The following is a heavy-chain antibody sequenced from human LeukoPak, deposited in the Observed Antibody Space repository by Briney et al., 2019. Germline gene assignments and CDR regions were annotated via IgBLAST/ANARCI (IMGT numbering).Heavy chain of an antibody. CDR1: GFTFSSYS. CDR3: ARDPEIAHDSSGYYGTDY. V-gene: IGHV3-21*01. Sequence: KPGGSLSLSCAASGFTFSSYSMNWVRQASGKGLEWVSSISSSSSYIYYADSVKGRFTISRDNAKNSLYLQMNSLRAEDTAVYYCARDPEIAHDSSGYYGTDYWGQGTLVTVSS. J-gene: IGHJ4*02. CDR2: ISSSSSYI. D-gene: IGHD3-22*01.